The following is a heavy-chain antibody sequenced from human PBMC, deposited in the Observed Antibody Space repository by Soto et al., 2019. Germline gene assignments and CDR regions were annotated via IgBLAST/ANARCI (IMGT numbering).Heavy chain of an antibody. CDR1: GFTFSSYA. V-gene: IGHV3-23*01. D-gene: IGHD3-22*01. CDR2: ISGSGGST. J-gene: IGHJ5*02. CDR3: AKDLYYDSSGRGPFDP. Sequence: EVQLLESGGGLVQPGGSLRLSCAASGFTFSSYAMSWVRQAPGKGLEWVSAISGSGGSTYYADSVKGRFTISRDNSKNTLYLQMNSLRAEDTAVYYCAKDLYYDSSGRGPFDPWRQGTLVTVSS.